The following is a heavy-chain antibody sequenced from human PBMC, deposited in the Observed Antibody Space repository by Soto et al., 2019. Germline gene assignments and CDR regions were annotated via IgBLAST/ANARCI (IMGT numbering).Heavy chain of an antibody. V-gene: IGHV4-34*01. CDR3: AIGEDSSGYSDAFDI. Sequence: SETLSLTCAVYGGSFSGYYWSWIRQPPGKGLEWIGEINHSGSTNYNPSLKSRVTISVDTSKNQFSLKLSSVTAADTAVYYCAIGEDSSGYSDAFDIWGQGPMVTVSS. CDR2: INHSGST. D-gene: IGHD3-22*01. J-gene: IGHJ3*02. CDR1: GGSFSGYY.